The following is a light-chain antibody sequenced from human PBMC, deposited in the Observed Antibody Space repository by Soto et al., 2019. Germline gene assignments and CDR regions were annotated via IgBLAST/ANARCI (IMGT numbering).Light chain of an antibody. CDR1: SSNIGAGYD. Sequence: QSVLTQPPSVSGAPGQRVTISCTESSSNIGAGYDVHWYQQLPGTAPKLLIYGNSNRPSGVPDRFSGSKSGTSASLAITGGQAEDEADYYCQSYDSSLSGLVFGGGTKVTVL. J-gene: IGLJ3*02. CDR2: GNS. V-gene: IGLV1-40*01. CDR3: QSYDSSLSGLV.